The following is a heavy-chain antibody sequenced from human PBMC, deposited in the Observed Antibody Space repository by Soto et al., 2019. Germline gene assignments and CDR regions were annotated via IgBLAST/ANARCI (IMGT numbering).Heavy chain of an antibody. CDR2: MNPNSGNT. V-gene: IGHV1-8*01. Sequence: ASVKVSSKASGYTFTSYAINPLRQATGPGLEWMGWMNPNSGNTGYAQKFQGRVTMTRNTSISTAYMELSSLRSEDTAVYYCARGGWLQFNANNAYWGQGTLVNFS. D-gene: IGHD5-12*01. CDR3: ARGGWLQFNANNAY. CDR1: GYTFTSYA. J-gene: IGHJ4*02.